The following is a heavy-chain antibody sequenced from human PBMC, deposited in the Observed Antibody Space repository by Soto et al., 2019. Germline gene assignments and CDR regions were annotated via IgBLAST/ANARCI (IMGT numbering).Heavy chain of an antibody. CDR2: INPSGGST. CDR1: GYTFTSYY. D-gene: IGHD2-21*02. Sequence: VASVKVSCKASGYTFTSYYMHWVRQAPGQGLEWMGIINPSGGSTSYAQKFQGRVTMTRDTSTSTVYMELSSLRSEDTAVYYCARDVGECGGDCYRPLDYYHYCMDVWGQGTTVTVSS. V-gene: IGHV1-46*01. J-gene: IGHJ6*02. CDR3: ARDVGECGGDCYRPLDYYHYCMDV.